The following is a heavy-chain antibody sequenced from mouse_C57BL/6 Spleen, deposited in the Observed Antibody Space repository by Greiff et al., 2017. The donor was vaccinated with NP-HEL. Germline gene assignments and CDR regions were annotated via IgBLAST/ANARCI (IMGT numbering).Heavy chain of an antibody. CDR2: IDPETGGT. CDR1: GYTFTDYE. Sequence: VQLQQSGAELVRPGASVTLSCKASGYTFTDYEMHWVKQTPVHGLEWIGAIDPETGGTAYNQKFKGKAILNADKSSSTAYMELRSLTSEDSAVYYCTREGSKLGWYFDVWGTGTTVTVSS. J-gene: IGHJ1*03. CDR3: TREGSKLGWYFDV. D-gene: IGHD4-1*01. V-gene: IGHV1-15*01.